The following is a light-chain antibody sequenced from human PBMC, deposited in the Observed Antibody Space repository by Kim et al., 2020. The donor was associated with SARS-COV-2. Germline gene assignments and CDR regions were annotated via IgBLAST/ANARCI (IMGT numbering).Light chain of an antibody. J-gene: IGLJ1*01. CDR3: QSYDDSLRGYV. Sequence: VPFSCAASHSPIVACYYVLWSHLLPGTAPPLLISSHNNRPSAVPARFSGSKSGTSASLAITWLQPEDESDYYCQSYDDSLRGYVFGTGTKVTVL. CDR1: HSPIVACYY. CDR2: SHN. V-gene: IGLV1-40*01.